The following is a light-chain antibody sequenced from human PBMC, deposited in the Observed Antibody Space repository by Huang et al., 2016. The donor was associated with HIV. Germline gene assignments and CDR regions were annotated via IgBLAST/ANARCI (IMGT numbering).Light chain of an antibody. CDR3: QQYNAYFPYT. CDR1: QNIGTY. J-gene: IGKJ2*01. V-gene: IGKV1-5*03. CDR2: KAS. Sequence: DIQMTKSPSTLSASVGDRVTIPCRASQNIGTYLAWYQQKQWKGPKLLIYKASSLESGVPSRCSGSGCGTEFTLTISSMQPDDFATYYCQQYNAYFPYTFGQGTKVEIK.